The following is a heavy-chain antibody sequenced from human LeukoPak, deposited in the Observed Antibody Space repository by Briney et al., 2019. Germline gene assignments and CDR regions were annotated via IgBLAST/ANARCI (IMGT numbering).Heavy chain of an antibody. CDR1: GGSISSYY. CDR3: ATGRAYSSVDY. CDR2: IYYSGST. J-gene: IGHJ4*02. D-gene: IGHD6-19*01. V-gene: IGHV4-59*01. Sequence: PSETLSLTCTVSGGSISSYYWSWIRQPPGKGLEGIGCIYYSGSTNYNPSLKSRVTISVDTSKNQFSLKLSSVTAADTAVYYCATGRAYSSVDYWGQGTLVTVSS.